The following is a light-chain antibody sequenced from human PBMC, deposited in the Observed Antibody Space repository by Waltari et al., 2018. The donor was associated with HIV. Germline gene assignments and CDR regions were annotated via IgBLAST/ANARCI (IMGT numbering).Light chain of an antibody. V-gene: IGLV2-14*01. Sequence: QSALTQPASVSGSPGQSITISCTRTNSDIGSSHFVSWYQQHPDQAPRLILFGVTRRPSGISSRFSGLKSGNTASLTIFGLQDEDEADYYCSSYTSFKTVVFGGGTKLTVL. CDR1: NSDIGSSHF. J-gene: IGLJ3*02. CDR3: SSYTSFKTVV. CDR2: GVT.